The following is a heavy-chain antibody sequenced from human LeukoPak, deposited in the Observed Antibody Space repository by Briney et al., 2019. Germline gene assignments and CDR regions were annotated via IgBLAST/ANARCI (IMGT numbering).Heavy chain of an antibody. CDR1: GFTFSSYE. CDR2: ISSSGSTI. J-gene: IGHJ4*02. V-gene: IGHV3-48*03. D-gene: IGHD3-22*01. Sequence: GGSLRLSCAASGFTFSSYEMNWVRQAPGKGLEWVSYISSSGSTIYYADSVKGRFTISRDNAKNSLYLQMNSLRAEDTAVYYCARGSTYYYDSSGYRPLDYWGQGTLVTVSS. CDR3: ARGSTYYYDSSGYRPLDY.